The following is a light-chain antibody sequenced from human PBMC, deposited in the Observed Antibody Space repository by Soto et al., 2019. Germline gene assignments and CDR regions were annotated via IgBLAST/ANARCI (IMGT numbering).Light chain of an antibody. CDR3: SSYAGSSARVV. CDR2: EVT. J-gene: IGLJ2*01. CDR1: SSDIGTYNY. Sequence: QSVLTQPPSASGSLGQSVTISCTGTSSDIGTYNYVSWYQHHPGKAPKLIIYEVTKRPSGVPDRFSGSKSGNTASLTVSGLQAEDEADYYCSSYAGSSARVVFGGGTKLTVL. V-gene: IGLV2-8*01.